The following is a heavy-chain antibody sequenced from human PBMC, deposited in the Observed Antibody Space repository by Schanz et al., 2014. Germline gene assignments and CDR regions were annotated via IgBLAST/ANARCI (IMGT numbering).Heavy chain of an antibody. CDR3: ARDPNSVNEIDY. D-gene: IGHD5-12*01. V-gene: IGHV3-9*01. CDR2: INWNSDST. Sequence: EVQLVESGGGLVKPGGSLRLSCAASGFTFDDYAMHWVRQAPGRGLEWVSRINWNSDSTGYADSVKGRFTLSRDNAKKTMDLQMNSLRVEDTAVYYCARDPNSVNEIDYWGQGTLVTVSS. CDR1: GFTFDDYA. J-gene: IGHJ4*02.